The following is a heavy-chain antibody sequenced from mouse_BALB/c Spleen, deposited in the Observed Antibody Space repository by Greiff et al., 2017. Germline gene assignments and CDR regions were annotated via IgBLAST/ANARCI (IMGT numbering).Heavy chain of an antibody. V-gene: IGHV5-4*02. CDR1: GFTFSDYY. CDR2: ISDGGSYT. CDR3: ARDYGNYVGYYAMDY. J-gene: IGHJ4*01. D-gene: IGHD2-1*01. Sequence: EVKLMESGGGLVKPGGSLKLSCAASGFTFSDYYMYWVRQTPEKRLEWVATISDGGSYTYYPDSVKGRFTISRDNAKNNLYLQMSSLKSEDTAMYYCARDYGNYVGYYAMDYWGQGTSVTVSS.